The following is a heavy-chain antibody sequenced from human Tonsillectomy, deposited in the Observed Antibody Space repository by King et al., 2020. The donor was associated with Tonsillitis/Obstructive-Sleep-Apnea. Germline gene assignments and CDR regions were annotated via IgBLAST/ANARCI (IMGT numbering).Heavy chain of an antibody. CDR1: GFTFSSYS. Sequence: VQLVESGGGLVKPGGSLRLSCAASGFTFSSYSMNWVRQAPGKGLEWVSSIGSSGSYIYYADSVKGRFTISRDNAKNSLYLQMNSLIAEDTAVYYCARYFTRENYYMDVWGKGTTVTVSS. D-gene: IGHD3-9*01. J-gene: IGHJ6*03. CDR2: IGSSGSYI. CDR3: ARYFTRENYYMDV. V-gene: IGHV3-21*01.